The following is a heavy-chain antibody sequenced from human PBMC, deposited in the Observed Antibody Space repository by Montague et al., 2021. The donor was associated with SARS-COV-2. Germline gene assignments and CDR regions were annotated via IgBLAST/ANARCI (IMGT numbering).Heavy chain of an antibody. J-gene: IGHJ6*02. CDR2: ISSSVSTI. Sequence: SLRLSCAASGFTFSSYEMNWVRQAPGKGLEWVSYISSSVSTIYYADSVKGRFTISRDNAKNSLYLQMNSLRAEDTAVYYCARGGTYYDFWSGYQNYYYGMDVWGQGTTVTVSS. CDR3: ARGGTYYDFWSGYQNYYYGMDV. CDR1: GFTFSSYE. D-gene: IGHD3-3*01. V-gene: IGHV3-48*03.